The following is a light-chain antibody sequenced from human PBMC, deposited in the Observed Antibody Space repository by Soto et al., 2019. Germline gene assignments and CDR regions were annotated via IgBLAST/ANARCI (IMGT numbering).Light chain of an antibody. Sequence: QSVLTQPASVSGSPGQSITISCTGTSGDVDDYNYVSWYQQHPGKAPKLMIYEVSNRPSGVSSRFSGSKSGDTASLTISGLQAEDEANYYCCSYRSSSTLVVFGGGTKLTV. J-gene: IGLJ2*01. CDR3: CSYRSSSTLVV. V-gene: IGLV2-14*01. CDR2: EVS. CDR1: SGDVDDYNY.